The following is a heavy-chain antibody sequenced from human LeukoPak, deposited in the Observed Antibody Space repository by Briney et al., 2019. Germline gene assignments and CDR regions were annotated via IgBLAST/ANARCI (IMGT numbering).Heavy chain of an antibody. V-gene: IGHV3-23*01. Sequence: PGGSLRLSCAASGFTFSSYAMSWVRQAPGKGLGWVSAISGSGGSTYYADSVKGRFTISRDNSKNTLYLQMNSLRAEDTAVYYCAKAPGGCSGGSCYADYWGQGTLVTVSS. D-gene: IGHD2-15*01. J-gene: IGHJ4*02. CDR3: AKAPGGCSGGSCYADY. CDR1: GFTFSSYA. CDR2: ISGSGGST.